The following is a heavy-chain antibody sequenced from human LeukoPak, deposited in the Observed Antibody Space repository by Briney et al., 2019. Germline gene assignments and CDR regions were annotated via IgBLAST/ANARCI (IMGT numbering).Heavy chain of an antibody. J-gene: IGHJ4*02. V-gene: IGHV3-21*01. D-gene: IGHD3-16*01. Sequence: GGSLRLSCAASGFTFSTYSMNWVRQAPGKGLEWVSSISTRSSYIYYVDSVRGRFTISRDNAKRPLYLQMNSLRVEDSAVYYCAGDQGGNRWTYWGQGTLVTVSS. CDR1: GFTFSTYS. CDR2: ISTRSSYI. CDR3: AGDQGGNRWTY.